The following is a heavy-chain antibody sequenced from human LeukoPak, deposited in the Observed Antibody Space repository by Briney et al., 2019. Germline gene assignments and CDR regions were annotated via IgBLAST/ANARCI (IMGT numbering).Heavy chain of an antibody. J-gene: IGHJ3*02. CDR2: ISGSGSSS. D-gene: IGHD6-19*01. CDR1: GFTFSNYA. V-gene: IGHV3-23*01. CDR3: AKDPPRGSSDSFDI. Sequence: GGSPRLSCVASGFTFSNYAMIWVRQAPGKGLEWVSGISGSGSSSYYADSVKGRFTISRDNSKNTLYLQLDSLRAEDSAVYYCAKDPPRGSSDSFDIWGQGTGITVSS.